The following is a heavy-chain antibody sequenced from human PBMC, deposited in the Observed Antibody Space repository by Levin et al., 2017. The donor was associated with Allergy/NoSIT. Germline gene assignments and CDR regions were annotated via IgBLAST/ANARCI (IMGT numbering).Heavy chain of an antibody. CDR3: ARYYCISTSCYAVYYYYYGMDV. D-gene: IGHD2-2*01. V-gene: IGHV3-23*01. CDR2: ISGSGGST. J-gene: IGHJ6*02. CDR1: GFTFSSYA. Sequence: HAGGSLRLSCAASGFTFSSYAMSWVRQAPGKGLEWVSAISGSGGSTYYADSVKGRFTISRDNSKNTLYLQMNSLRAEDTAVYYCARYYCISTSCYAVYYYYYGMDVWGQGTTVTVSS.